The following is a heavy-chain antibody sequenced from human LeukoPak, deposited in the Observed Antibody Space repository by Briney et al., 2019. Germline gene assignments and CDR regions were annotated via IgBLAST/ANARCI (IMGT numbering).Heavy chain of an antibody. J-gene: IGHJ4*02. D-gene: IGHD5-18*01. Sequence: ASVKVSCKASGYTFTTYGITWLRQAPGQGLEWMGWISASNGNTNYAQKFQGRVTMTTDTSTSTAYMELRSLRSDDTAVYYCARSKGYSYGYNYFDYWGQGTLVTVSS. CDR1: GYTFTTYG. CDR2: ISASNGNT. CDR3: ARSKGYSYGYNYFDY. V-gene: IGHV1-18*01.